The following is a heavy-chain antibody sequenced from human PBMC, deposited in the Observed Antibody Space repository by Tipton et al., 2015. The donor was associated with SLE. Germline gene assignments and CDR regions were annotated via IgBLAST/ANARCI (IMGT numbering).Heavy chain of an antibody. D-gene: IGHD1-26*01. J-gene: IGHJ4*02. CDR3: ARGVVGAGDY. Sequence: TLSLTCAVYGGSFSGYYWSWIRQPPGKGLEWIGEINHSGSTNYNPSLKSRVTISVDTSKNQFSLKLSSVTAADTAVYYCARGVVGAGDYWGQGTLVTVSS. CDR1: GGSFSGYY. V-gene: IGHV4-34*01. CDR2: INHSGST.